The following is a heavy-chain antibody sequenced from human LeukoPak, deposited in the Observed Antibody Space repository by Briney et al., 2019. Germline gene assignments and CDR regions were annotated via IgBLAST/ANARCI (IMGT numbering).Heavy chain of an antibody. V-gene: IGHV3-21*01. J-gene: IGHJ4*02. D-gene: IGHD2-8*01. Sequence: GGSLRLSCAASGFTFDDYAMHWVRQAPGKGLEWVSSISSTSIYKYYADSVKGRFTISRDNAKDSLFLQMNSLRAEDTAIYYCARDPRIYCTNGICRDDYFDNWGQGTLVTVSS. CDR2: ISSTSIYK. CDR3: ARDPRIYCTNGICRDDYFDN. CDR1: GFTFDDYA.